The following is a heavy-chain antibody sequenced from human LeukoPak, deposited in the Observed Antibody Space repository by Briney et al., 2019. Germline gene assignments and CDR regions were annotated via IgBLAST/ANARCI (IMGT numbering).Heavy chain of an antibody. CDR2: INHSGST. J-gene: IGHJ4*02. CDR3: ARERDDSSGYYLEDY. D-gene: IGHD3-22*01. V-gene: IGHV4-34*01. CDR1: GGSFSGYY. Sequence: SETLSLTCAVYGGSFSGYYWSWIRQPPGKGLEWIGEINHSGSTNYNPSLKSRVTISVDTSKNQFSLKLSSVTAADTAEYYCARERDDSSGYYLEDYWGQGTLVTVSS.